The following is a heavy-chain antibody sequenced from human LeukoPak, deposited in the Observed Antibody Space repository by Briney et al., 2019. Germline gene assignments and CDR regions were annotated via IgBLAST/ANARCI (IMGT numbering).Heavy chain of an antibody. CDR2: IYHSGST. J-gene: IGHJ4*02. CDR3: ARDKRCSGSYLDY. V-gene: IGHV4-4*02. Sequence: MTSGTLSLTCAVSGGSISSSNWWSWVRQPPGKGLEWIGEIYHSGSTNYNPSLKSRVTISVDKSKNQFSLKLSSVTAADTAVYYCARDKRCSGSYLDYWGQGTLVTVSS. CDR1: GGSISSSNW. D-gene: IGHD1-26*01.